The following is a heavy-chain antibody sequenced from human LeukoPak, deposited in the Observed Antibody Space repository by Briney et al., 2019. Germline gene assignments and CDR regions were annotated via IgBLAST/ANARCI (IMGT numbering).Heavy chain of an antibody. CDR3: ARGSGVAVAGSFDY. V-gene: IGHV1-18*01. Sequence: ASVKVSCKASGYTFTSYGISWVRQAPGQGLEWMGWISAYNGNTNYAQKLQGRVTMTTDTSTSTAYMELRGLRSDDTAVYYCARGSGVAVAGSFDYWGQGTLVTVSS. CDR2: ISAYNGNT. D-gene: IGHD6-19*01. J-gene: IGHJ4*02. CDR1: GYTFTSYG.